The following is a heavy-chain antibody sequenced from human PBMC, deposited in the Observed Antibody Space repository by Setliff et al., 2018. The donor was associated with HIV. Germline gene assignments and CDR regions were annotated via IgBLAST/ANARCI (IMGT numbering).Heavy chain of an antibody. J-gene: IGHJ1*01. CDR1: GGSFRSSRYY. D-gene: IGHD1-26*01. CDR2: IHYGGFF. CDR3: AGSKGATRPSAEYFQN. Sequence: SETLSLTCTVSGGSFRSSRYYWGWIRQPPGKGLEWIGNIHYGGFFWYNPSLKSRVTISLDTSKIQFALKLSSVTTADTAMYYCAGSKGATRPSAEYFQNWGQGTLVTVSS. V-gene: IGHV4-39*06.